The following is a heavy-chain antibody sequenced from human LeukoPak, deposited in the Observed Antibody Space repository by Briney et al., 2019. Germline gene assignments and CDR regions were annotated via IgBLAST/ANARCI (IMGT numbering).Heavy chain of an antibody. V-gene: IGHV3-15*01. CDR2: IKRSGGTT. J-gene: IGHJ3*02. CDR1: GFTFSSYG. CDR3: TTNDAFDI. Sequence: PGGSLRLSCTASGFTFSSYGMNWVRQAPEKGLEWVGRIKRSGGTTELAAPVKGRFTISRDDSKKTLYLQMSSLKTEDTAVYYCTTNDAFDIWGQGTMVTVSS.